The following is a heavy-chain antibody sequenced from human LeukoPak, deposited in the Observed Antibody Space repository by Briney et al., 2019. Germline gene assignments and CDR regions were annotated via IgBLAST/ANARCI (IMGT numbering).Heavy chain of an antibody. J-gene: IGHJ6*02. Sequence: ASVKVSCKASGYTFTSYAMNWVRQAPGQGLEWMGRINTNTGNPTYAQGFTGRFVFSLDTSVSTAYLQISSLKAEDTAVYYCARGGKLLWSRDLLYGMDVWGQGTTVTVSS. CDR3: ARGGKLLWSRDLLYGMDV. V-gene: IGHV7-4-1*02. CDR1: GYTFTSYA. D-gene: IGHD3-10*01. CDR2: INTNTGNP.